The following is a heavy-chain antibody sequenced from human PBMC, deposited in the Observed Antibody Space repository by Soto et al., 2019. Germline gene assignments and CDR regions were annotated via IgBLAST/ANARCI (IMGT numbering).Heavy chain of an antibody. Sequence: QVQLQESDAGLVKASQTLSLTCTVSGGSVSSSAYYWTWIRQRPGKGLEWIGYIYYSGSTYYSPSLKSRLSISLDTSKNQFSLRLSSVTAADTAMYYCARARLRAVYAFDIWGQGTMVTVSS. D-gene: IGHD5-12*01. V-gene: IGHV4-31*03. J-gene: IGHJ3*02. CDR1: GGSVSSSAYY. CDR2: IYYSGST. CDR3: ARARLRAVYAFDI.